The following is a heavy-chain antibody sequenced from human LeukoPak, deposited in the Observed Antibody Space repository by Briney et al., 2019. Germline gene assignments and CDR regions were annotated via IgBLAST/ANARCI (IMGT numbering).Heavy chain of an antibody. CDR3: ARDDAERRFDP. CDR2: IYSGGST. CDR1: GFTVSSNY. D-gene: IGHD6-25*01. V-gene: IGHV3-53*01. Sequence: PGGSLRLSCASSGFTVSSNYMSWVRQAPGKGLEWVSDIYSGGSTYYADSVKGRFTISRDNSKNTLYLQMNSMRAEDTAVYYCARDDAERRFDPWGQGTLVTVSS. J-gene: IGHJ5*02.